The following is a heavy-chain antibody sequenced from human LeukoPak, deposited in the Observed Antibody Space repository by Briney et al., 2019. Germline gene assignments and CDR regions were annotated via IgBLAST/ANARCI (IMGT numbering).Heavy chain of an antibody. V-gene: IGHV3-23*01. CDR1: EFTFSSFA. CDR3: AKGGSGFGFYYGMDV. Sequence: TGGSLRHSCAASEFTFSSFAMNWVRQAPGKGLEWVSGTSDSGTTTYYADSVKGRFTMSRDNSKKTLFLQMDSLRAEDTAVYYCAKGGSGFGFYYGMDVWGQGTTVTVSS. J-gene: IGHJ6*02. CDR2: TSDSGTTT. D-gene: IGHD3-10*01.